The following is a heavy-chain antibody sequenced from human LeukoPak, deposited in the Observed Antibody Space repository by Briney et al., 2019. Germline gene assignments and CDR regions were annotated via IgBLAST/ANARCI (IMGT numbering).Heavy chain of an antibody. CDR1: GFTLSSYA. Sequence: GGSLRLSCAASGFTLSSYAMHWVRQAPGKGLEWVAVISYDGSNKYYADSVKGRFTISRDNSKNTLYLQMNSLRAEDTAVYYCAPGPSEQLEFRFDYWGQGTLVTVSS. J-gene: IGHJ4*02. CDR3: APGPSEQLEFRFDY. CDR2: ISYDGSNK. V-gene: IGHV3-30*01. D-gene: IGHD6-13*01.